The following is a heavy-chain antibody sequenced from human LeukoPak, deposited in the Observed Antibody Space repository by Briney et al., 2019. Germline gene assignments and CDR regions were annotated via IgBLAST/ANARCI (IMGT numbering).Heavy chain of an antibody. V-gene: IGHV1-69*13. Sequence: ASVKVSCKASGGTFRSYAFSWVRQAPGQGLEWLGGIIPIFGSANYAQTFQGRVTITADESTSTAYMELSSLRSEDTAVYYCASDYYDSSGYYYEHAFDIWGQGTMVTVSS. CDR1: GGTFRSYA. CDR3: ASDYYDSSGYYYEHAFDI. D-gene: IGHD3-22*01. CDR2: IIPIFGSA. J-gene: IGHJ3*02.